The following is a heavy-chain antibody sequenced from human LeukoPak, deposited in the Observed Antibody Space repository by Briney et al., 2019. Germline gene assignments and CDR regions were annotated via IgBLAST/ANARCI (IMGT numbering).Heavy chain of an antibody. V-gene: IGHV1-2*02. CDR3: ARTIRGY. D-gene: IGHD3-10*01. CDR2: ISPNSGAT. Sequence: GASVKVSCMASGYTFTAYYLHWVRQAPGQGLEWMGWISPNSGATKLAQRFQGRVTLTRDTSISTAYMELSRLTSDDTAVYYCARTIRGYWGQGTLVTVSS. CDR1: GYTFTAYY. J-gene: IGHJ4*02.